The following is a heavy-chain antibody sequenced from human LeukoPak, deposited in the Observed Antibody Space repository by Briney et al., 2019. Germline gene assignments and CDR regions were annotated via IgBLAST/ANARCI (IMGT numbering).Heavy chain of an antibody. D-gene: IGHD3-10*01. J-gene: IGHJ4*02. CDR3: ARPALLWFGELYDY. Sequence: ASVKVSCKASGYTFTSYGISWVRQAPGQGLEWMGWISAYNGNTNYAQKLQCRVTMTTDTSTSTAYMELRSLRSDDTAVYYCARPALLWFGELYDYWGQGTLVTVSS. CDR1: GYTFTSYG. CDR2: ISAYNGNT. V-gene: IGHV1-18*01.